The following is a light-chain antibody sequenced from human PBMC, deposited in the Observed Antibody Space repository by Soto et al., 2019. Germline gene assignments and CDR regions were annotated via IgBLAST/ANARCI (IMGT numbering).Light chain of an antibody. CDR1: SSSIGAGYD. Sequence: QSVLTQPPSVSGAPGQRVTISCTGSSSSIGAGYDVHWYQQLPGTAPKLLISGNNNRPSGVPDRFSGSKSGTSASLAITGLQAEDEADYYCQSYDSSVSKVVFGGGTQLTVL. CDR2: GNN. CDR3: QSYDSSVSKVV. V-gene: IGLV1-40*01. J-gene: IGLJ2*01.